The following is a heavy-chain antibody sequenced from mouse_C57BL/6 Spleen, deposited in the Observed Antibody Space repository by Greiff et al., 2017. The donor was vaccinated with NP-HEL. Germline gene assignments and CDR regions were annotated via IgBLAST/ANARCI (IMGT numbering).Heavy chain of an antibody. J-gene: IGHJ4*01. V-gene: IGHV1-72*01. CDR2: IDPNRGGT. CDR3: ARSPYYAMDY. Sequence: QVQLQQPGAELVKPGASVKLSCKASGYTFTSYWMHWVKQRPGRGLAWIGRIDPNRGGTKYNEKFKSKATLTVDKPSSTAYMQLSSLTSEDSAIYYCARSPYYAMDYWGQGTSVTVSS. CDR1: GYTFTSYW.